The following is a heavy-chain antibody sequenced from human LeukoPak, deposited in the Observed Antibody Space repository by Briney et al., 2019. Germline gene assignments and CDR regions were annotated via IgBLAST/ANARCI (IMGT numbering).Heavy chain of an antibody. V-gene: IGHV3-7*01. CDR3: ARFGLPAAIHYYYYYMDV. D-gene: IGHD2-2*01. Sequence: GRSLRLSCAASGFTFSSYWMSWVRQAPGNGLEWVANIKQDGSEKYYVDSVKGQFTISRDNAKNSLYLQMNSLRAEDTAVYYCARFGLPAAIHYYYYYMDVWGKGTTVTVSS. CDR2: IKQDGSEK. J-gene: IGHJ6*03. CDR1: GFTFSSYW.